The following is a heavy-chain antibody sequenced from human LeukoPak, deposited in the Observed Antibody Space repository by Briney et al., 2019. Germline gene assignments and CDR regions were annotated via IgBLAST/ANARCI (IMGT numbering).Heavy chain of an antibody. CDR2: ISWNSGSI. CDR1: GFTFDDYA. CDR3: AKDSHNYYGSGSPVDY. V-gene: IGHV3-9*01. J-gene: IGHJ4*02. D-gene: IGHD3-10*01. Sequence: PGRSLRLSCAASGFTFDDYAMHWVRQAPGKGLEWVSGISWNSGSIGYADSVKGRFTISRDNAKNSLYLQMNSLRAEDTALYYCAKDSHNYYGSGSPVDYWGQGTLVTVSS.